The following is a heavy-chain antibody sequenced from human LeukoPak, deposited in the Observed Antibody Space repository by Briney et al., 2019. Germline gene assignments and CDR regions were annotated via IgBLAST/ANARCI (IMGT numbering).Heavy chain of an antibody. CDR1: RYTFTAYY. Sequence: ASPNLSCKLSRYTFTAYYMPCGPQSPGQRVESMRIMNPTGGSTSYAQKFQGRVTMTRDTSTSTVYMELSSLRSEDTAVYYCARGEYDSSGYRKNYNFDYWGQGTLLTAPS. CDR2: MNPTGGST. J-gene: IGHJ4*02. V-gene: IGHV1-46*01. D-gene: IGHD3-22*01. CDR3: ARGEYDSSGYRKNYNFDY.